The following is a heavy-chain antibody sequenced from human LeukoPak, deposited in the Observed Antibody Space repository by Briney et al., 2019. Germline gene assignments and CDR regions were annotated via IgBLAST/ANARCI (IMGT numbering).Heavy chain of an antibody. CDR2: IYYSGST. Sequence: PSETLSLTCTVSSGSISSTSYYWGWIRQPPGMGLEWIGSIYYSGSTYYNPSLKSRVTISVDTSKIQFSLKLSSVTAADTAVYYCARSDWQYYYGSGSQYDPNWFDPWGQGTQVTVSS. J-gene: IGHJ5*02. CDR1: SGSISSTSYY. V-gene: IGHV4-39*01. CDR3: ARSDWQYYYGSGSQYDPNWFDP. D-gene: IGHD3-10*01.